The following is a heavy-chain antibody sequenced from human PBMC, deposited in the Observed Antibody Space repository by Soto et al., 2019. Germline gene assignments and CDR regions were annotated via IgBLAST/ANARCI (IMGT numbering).Heavy chain of an antibody. V-gene: IGHV3-23*01. CDR2: ISGSGGST. J-gene: IGHJ4*02. Sequence: EVQLLESGGGLVQPGGSLRLSCAASGFTFSSYAMSWVRQAPGKGLEWVSAISGSGGSTYYADSVKGRFTISRDNSKNTLYLQMNSLRAEDTAVYYCAKDLMITFGGVIGGSFDYWGQGTLVTVSS. CDR1: GFTFSSYA. D-gene: IGHD3-16*01. CDR3: AKDLMITFGGVIGGSFDY.